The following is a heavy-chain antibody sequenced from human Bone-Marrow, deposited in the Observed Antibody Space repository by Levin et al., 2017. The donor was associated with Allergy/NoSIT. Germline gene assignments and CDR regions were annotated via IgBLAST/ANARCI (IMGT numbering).Heavy chain of an antibody. V-gene: IGHV3-23*01. CDR2: ISGSGGST. J-gene: IGHJ4*02. Sequence: TGGSLRLSCAASGFTFTTYAMSWVRQAPGKGLEWVSVISGSGGSTSYADSVKGRFTISRDNSKNTVYVQMNSLRAEDTAIYYCAKERGFGELGFDYWGQGALVTVSS. CDR3: AKERGFGELGFDY. D-gene: IGHD3-10*01. CDR1: GFTFTTYA.